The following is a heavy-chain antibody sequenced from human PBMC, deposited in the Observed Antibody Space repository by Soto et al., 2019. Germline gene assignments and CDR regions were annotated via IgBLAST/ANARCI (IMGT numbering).Heavy chain of an antibody. D-gene: IGHD2-2*01. Sequence: QVQLVQSGAEVKKPGSSVKVSCKASGGTFSSYAISWVRQAPGQGLEWMGGIIPIFGTANYAQKIQGRVTITAEESTSTAYMELSSLRCEDTAVYYCARDQDIVVVPAAKDYYYYGMDVWGQGTTVTVSS. CDR3: ARDQDIVVVPAAKDYYYYGMDV. V-gene: IGHV1-69*01. J-gene: IGHJ6*02. CDR2: IIPIFGTA. CDR1: GGTFSSYA.